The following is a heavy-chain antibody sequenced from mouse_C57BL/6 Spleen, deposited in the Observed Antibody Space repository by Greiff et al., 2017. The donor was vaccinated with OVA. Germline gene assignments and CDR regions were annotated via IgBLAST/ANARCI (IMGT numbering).Heavy chain of an antibody. D-gene: IGHD3-2*02. V-gene: IGHV1-76*01. CDR2: IYPGSGNT. CDR1: GYTFTDYY. Sequence: VQGVESGAELVRPGASVKLSCKASGYTFTDYYINWVKQRPGQGLEWIARIYPGSGNTYYNEKFKGKATLTAEKSSSTAYMQLSSLTSEDSAVYFCARRAQALYAMDYWGQGTSVTVSS. CDR3: ARRAQALYAMDY. J-gene: IGHJ4*01.